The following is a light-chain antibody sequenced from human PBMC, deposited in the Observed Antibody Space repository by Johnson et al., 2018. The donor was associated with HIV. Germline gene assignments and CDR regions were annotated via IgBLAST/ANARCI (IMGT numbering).Light chain of an antibody. CDR1: SSNIGNNY. CDR3: GTWGGV. V-gene: IGLV1-51*01. Sequence: QSVLTQPPSVSAAPGQKVTISCSGSSSNIGNNYVSWYQQLPGTAPKLLIYDNNKRPSGIPDRFSGSKSGTSATLGITGLQTGDEADYYCGTWGGVFGTGPKVTVL. CDR2: DNN. J-gene: IGLJ1*01.